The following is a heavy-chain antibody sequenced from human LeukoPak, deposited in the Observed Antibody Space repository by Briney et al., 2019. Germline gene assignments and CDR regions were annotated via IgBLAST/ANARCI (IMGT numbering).Heavy chain of an antibody. CDR1: GCDFSSNW. CDR2: IKGDGIST. J-gene: IGHJ4*02. V-gene: IGHV3-74*01. CDR3: AKDHYWSIDY. D-gene: IGHD3-3*01. Sequence: GGSLRLSCAASGCDFSSNWMHWVRHAPGQGLVWVSRIKGDGISTNYADSVKGRFTISRDIAKNTLYLQMNSLRAEDTGVYYCAKDHYWSIDYWGRGTLVTVSS.